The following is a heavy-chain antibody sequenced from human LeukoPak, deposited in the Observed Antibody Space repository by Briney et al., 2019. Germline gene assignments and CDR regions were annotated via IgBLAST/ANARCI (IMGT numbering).Heavy chain of an antibody. CDR3: ARGRGSYYFPGAFDI. CDR1: GFTFSSYE. D-gene: IGHD1-26*01. V-gene: IGHV3-48*03. Sequence: GGSLRLSCAASGFTFSSYEMNWVRQAPGKGLEWVSYISSSGSTIYYADSVKGRFTISRDNAKNSLYLQMNSLRAEDTAVYYCARGRGSYYFPGAFDIWGQGTMVTVSS. J-gene: IGHJ3*02. CDR2: ISSSGSTI.